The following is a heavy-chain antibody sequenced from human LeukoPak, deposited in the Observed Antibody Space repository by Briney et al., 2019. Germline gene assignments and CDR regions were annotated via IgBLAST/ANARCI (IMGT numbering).Heavy chain of an antibody. CDR2: ISDGGGTT. Sequence: QPGGSLRLSCAASGFTFSSRAMSWVRQAPGKGLEWVSGISDGGGTTNYADAVKGRFTISRDKSKNTLFLQMNSLRAEDTAVYYCAKSYGDYLGYFDSWGQGTLVTVSS. CDR3: AKSYGDYLGYFDS. D-gene: IGHD4-17*01. J-gene: IGHJ4*02. V-gene: IGHV3-23*01. CDR1: GFTFSSRA.